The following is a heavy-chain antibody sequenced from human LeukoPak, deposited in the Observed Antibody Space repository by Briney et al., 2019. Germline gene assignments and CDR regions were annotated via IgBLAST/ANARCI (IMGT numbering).Heavy chain of an antibody. V-gene: IGHV3-48*03. CDR2: ISSSGSTI. CDR3: AKRWEWDYGDYEDY. Sequence: PGGSLRLSCAASGFTFSSYEMNWVRQAPGEGLEWVSYISSSGSTIYYADSVKGRFTISRDNSKNTLYLQMNSLRAEDTAVYYCAKRWEWDYGDYEDYWGQGTLVTVSS. CDR1: GFTFSSYE. D-gene: IGHD4-17*01. J-gene: IGHJ4*02.